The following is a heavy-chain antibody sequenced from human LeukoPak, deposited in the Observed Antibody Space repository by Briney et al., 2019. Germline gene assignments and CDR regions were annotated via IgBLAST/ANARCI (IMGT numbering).Heavy chain of an antibody. V-gene: IGHV1-2*02. CDR2: INPNSGGT. CDR1: GYTFTGYY. CDR3: ARDPTGYSSSFGARSYYYYYYMDV. J-gene: IGHJ6*03. D-gene: IGHD6-6*01. Sequence: ASVKVSCKASGYTFTGYYMHWVGQTPGQGLEWMGWINPNSGGTNYAQKFQGRVTMTRDTSISTAYMELSRLRSDDTAVYYCARDPTGYSSSFGARSYYYYYYMDVWGKGTTVTVSS.